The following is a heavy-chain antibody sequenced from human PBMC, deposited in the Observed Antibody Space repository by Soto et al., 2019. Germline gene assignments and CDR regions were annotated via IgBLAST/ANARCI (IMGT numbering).Heavy chain of an antibody. Sequence: ASLKFSCKSSGYTFTSYGISWVRPAHGQGLEWMGWISAYNGNTNYAQKLQGRVTMTTDTSTSTAYMELRSLRSDDTAVYYCARDVDTAMVRDWYFDLWGRGTLVTSPQ. CDR2: ISAYNGNT. CDR1: GYTFTSYG. D-gene: IGHD5-18*01. CDR3: ARDVDTAMVRDWYFDL. V-gene: IGHV1-18*01. J-gene: IGHJ2*01.